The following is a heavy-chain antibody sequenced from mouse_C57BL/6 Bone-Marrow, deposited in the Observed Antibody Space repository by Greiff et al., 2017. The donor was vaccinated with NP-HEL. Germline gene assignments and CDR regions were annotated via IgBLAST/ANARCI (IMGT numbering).Heavy chain of an antibody. V-gene: IGHV1-59*01. CDR2: IDPSDSYT. Sequence: QVQLQQPGAELVRPGTSVKLSCKASGYTFTSYWMHWVKQRPGQGLEWIGVIDPSDSYTNYNQKFKGKATLTVDTSSSTAYMQLSSLTSEDSAVYYCARTPCSLSGFAYWGQGTLVTVSA. J-gene: IGHJ3*01. CDR3: ARTPCSLSGFAY. CDR1: GYTFTSYW. D-gene: IGHD6-5*01.